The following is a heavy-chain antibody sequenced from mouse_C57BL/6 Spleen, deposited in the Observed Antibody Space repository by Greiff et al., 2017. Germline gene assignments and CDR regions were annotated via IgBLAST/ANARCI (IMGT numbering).Heavy chain of an antibody. D-gene: IGHD2-2*01. CDR3: VRQAWLPLYFDY. CDR1: GFSFNTYA. V-gene: IGHV10-1*01. CDR2: IRSKSNNYAT. J-gene: IGHJ2*01. Sequence: GGGLVQPKGSLKLSCAASGFSFNTYAMNWVRQAPGKGLEWVARIRSKSNNYATYYADSVKDRFTISRDDSESMLYLQMNNLKTEDTAMYYCVRQAWLPLYFDYWGQGTTLTVSS.